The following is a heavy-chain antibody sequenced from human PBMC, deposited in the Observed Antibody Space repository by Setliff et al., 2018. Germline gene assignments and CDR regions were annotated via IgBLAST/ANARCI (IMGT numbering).Heavy chain of an antibody. D-gene: IGHD2-15*01. CDR2: INPSGGST. V-gene: IGHV1-46*01. CDR1: GYTFTSYY. Sequence: GESLKISCKASGYTFTSYYMHWVRQAPGQGLEWMGIINPSGGSTSYAQKFQGRVTMTRDTSTSTVYMELSSLRSEDTAVYYCAREAKRNVVVVVAATPVYWGQGTLVTVSS. J-gene: IGHJ4*02. CDR3: AREAKRNVVVVVAATPVY.